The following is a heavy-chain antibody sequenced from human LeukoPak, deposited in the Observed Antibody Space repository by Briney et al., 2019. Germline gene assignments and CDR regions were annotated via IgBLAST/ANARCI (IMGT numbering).Heavy chain of an antibody. CDR2: IYTSGST. J-gene: IGHJ4*02. D-gene: IGHD1-26*01. V-gene: IGHV4-4*07. CDR1: GGSISSYY. CDR3: ARWDRGTGQFDY. Sequence: PSETLSLTCTVSGGSISSYYWSWIRQPAGKGLEWIGRIYTSGSTNSNPSLNSRVTMSVHTAKNQFSLKLSSVTAADTAMYSCARWDRGTGQFDYWGQGTLVTVSS.